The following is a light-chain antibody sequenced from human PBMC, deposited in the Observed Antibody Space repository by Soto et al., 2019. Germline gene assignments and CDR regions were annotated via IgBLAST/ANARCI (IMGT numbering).Light chain of an antibody. J-gene: IGLJ2*01. CDR2: VVT. CDR3: SSFAGGGNPVL. Sequence: QSALTQPPSASGSLGQSVTISCTGTSSDVGGYNYVSWHQQHPGKSPKVLIYVVTKRPPGVPDRFPGSKSGNTASLTVSGLQAEDEADYYCSSFAGGGNPVLLGGGTKLTVL. V-gene: IGLV2-8*01. CDR1: SSDVGGYNY.